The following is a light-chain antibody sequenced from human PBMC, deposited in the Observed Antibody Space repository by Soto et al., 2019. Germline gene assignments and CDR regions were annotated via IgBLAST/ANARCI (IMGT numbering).Light chain of an antibody. CDR1: QSISTW. J-gene: IGKJ2*01. CDR2: DAS. Sequence: DIPMTQSPSTLSASVGDGVTITCRASQSISTWLAWYQQKPGKAPKLLIYDASTLESGVPSRFSGSGSWTEFTLTISSLQPDDFATYYCQQYSIYWNTFGQGTKLEIK. V-gene: IGKV1-5*01. CDR3: QQYSIYWNT.